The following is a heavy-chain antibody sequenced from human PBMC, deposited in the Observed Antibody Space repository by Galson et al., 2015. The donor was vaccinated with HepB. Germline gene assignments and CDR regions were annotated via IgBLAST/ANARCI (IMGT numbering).Heavy chain of an antibody. D-gene: IGHD3-22*01. CDR1: GFTFSHFA. CDR2: ISFDGNNE. J-gene: IGHJ6*02. Sequence: SLRLSCAASGFTFSHFAMHWVRQAPGKGLEWVAVISFDGNNEYYAGSVKGRFTISRDNSKNTLYLQMNGLRGEDTAVYYCARHGDYYHRSGYPSGGMDVWGQGTTVTVSS. V-gene: IGHV3-30-3*01. CDR3: ARHGDYYHRSGYPSGGMDV.